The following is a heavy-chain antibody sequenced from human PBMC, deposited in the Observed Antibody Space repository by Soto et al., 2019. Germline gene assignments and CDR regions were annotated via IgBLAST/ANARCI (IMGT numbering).Heavy chain of an antibody. J-gene: IGHJ6*02. V-gene: IGHV5-10-1*01. Sequence: PGESLKISCKGSGYSFTSYWISWVRQMPGKGLEWMGRIDPSDSYTNYSPSFQGHVTISADKSISTAYLQWSSLKASDTAMYYCARHLAVAGTYYYYGMDVWGQGTTVTVSS. D-gene: IGHD6-19*01. CDR1: GYSFTSYW. CDR3: ARHLAVAGTYYYYGMDV. CDR2: IDPSDSYT.